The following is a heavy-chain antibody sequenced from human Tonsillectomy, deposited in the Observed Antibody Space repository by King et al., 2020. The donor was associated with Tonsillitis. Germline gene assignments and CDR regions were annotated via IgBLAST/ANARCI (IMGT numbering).Heavy chain of an antibody. D-gene: IGHD6-19*01. V-gene: IGHV3-48*04. CDR3: CSSGWDY. J-gene: IGHJ4*02. CDR2: ISSSSTI. CDR1: GFTFSTYS. Sequence: VQLVESGGGLVQPGGSLRLSCAASGFTFSTYSMNWVRQAPGKGLEWVSYISSSSTIYYADSVKGRFTISRDNAKNSLYLQMKSLRAEDTAVYYCCSSGWDYWGQGTLVTVSS.